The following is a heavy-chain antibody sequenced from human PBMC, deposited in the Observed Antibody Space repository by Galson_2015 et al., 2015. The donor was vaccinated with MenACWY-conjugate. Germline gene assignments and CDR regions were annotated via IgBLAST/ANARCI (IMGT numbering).Heavy chain of an antibody. CDR1: GFTFSDYR. CDR2: IKEDGSEK. Sequence: SLRLSCAASGFTFSDYRLNWVRQAPGKGLEWVANIKEDGSEKYYVDSVKGRFTISRDNAKNSLYLQMNSLRAEDTAVYYCALSITMFDYWGQGTLVTVSS. J-gene: IGHJ4*02. D-gene: IGHD3-3*01. V-gene: IGHV3-7*03. CDR3: ALSITMFDY.